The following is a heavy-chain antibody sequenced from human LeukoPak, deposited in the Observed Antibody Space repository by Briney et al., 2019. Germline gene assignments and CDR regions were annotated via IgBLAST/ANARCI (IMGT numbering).Heavy chain of an antibody. CDR1: GGSISSYY. J-gene: IGHJ3*02. D-gene: IGHD3-16*02. CDR2: IYTSGST. Sequence: SETLSLTCTVSGGSISSYYWSWIRQPAGKGLEWIGRIYTSGSTNYNPSLESRVTISVDKSKNQFSLKLSSVTAADTAVYYCARGSPMYYDYVWGSYPDAFDIWGQGTMVTVSS. V-gene: IGHV4-4*07. CDR3: ARGSPMYYDYVWGSYPDAFDI.